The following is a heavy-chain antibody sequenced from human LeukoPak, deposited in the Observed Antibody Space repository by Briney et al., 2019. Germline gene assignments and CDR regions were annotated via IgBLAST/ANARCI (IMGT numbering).Heavy chain of an antibody. V-gene: IGHV3-7*01. CDR1: GFTFSSYW. CDR3: ARDYGYCSSTSCYRDYYYGMDV. J-gene: IGHJ6*02. CDR2: IKQDGSEK. D-gene: IGHD2-2*02. Sequence: PGGSLRLSCEASGFTFSSYWMSWVRQAPGKGLEWVANIKQDGSEKYYVDSVKGRFTISRDNAKNSLYLQMNSLRAEDTAVYYCARDYGYCSSTSCYRDYYYGMDVWGQGTTVTVSS.